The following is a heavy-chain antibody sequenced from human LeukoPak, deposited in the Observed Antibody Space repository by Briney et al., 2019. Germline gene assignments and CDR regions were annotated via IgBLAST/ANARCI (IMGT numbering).Heavy chain of an antibody. CDR1: GGSFSGYY. Sequence: PSETLSLTCAVYGGSFSGYYWSWIRQPPGKGLEWIGEINHSGSTNYNPSLKSRVTISVDTSKNQFSLKLSSVTAADTAVYYCPRKKYYDILTGLYNWFDPWGQGTLVTVSS. D-gene: IGHD3-9*01. V-gene: IGHV4-34*01. J-gene: IGHJ5*02. CDR2: INHSGST. CDR3: PRKKYYDILTGLYNWFDP.